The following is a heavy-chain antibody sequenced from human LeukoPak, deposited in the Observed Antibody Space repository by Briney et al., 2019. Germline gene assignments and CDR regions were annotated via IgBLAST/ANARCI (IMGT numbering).Heavy chain of an antibody. D-gene: IGHD2-15*01. Sequence: GGSLRLSCAASAFTFSSYWMSLVRQAPGKGLEWVANIKQDGSEKYYVDSVKGRFTISRDNTKNSLYLQMNSLRAEDTAVYYCARIIVDDYWGQGTLVTVSS. CDR1: AFTFSSYW. CDR3: ARIIVDDY. V-gene: IGHV3-7*01. J-gene: IGHJ4*02. CDR2: IKQDGSEK.